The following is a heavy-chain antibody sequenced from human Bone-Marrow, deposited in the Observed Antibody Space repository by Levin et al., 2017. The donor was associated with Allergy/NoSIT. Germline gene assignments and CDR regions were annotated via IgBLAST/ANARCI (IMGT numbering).Heavy chain of an antibody. V-gene: IGHV4-30-4*01. D-gene: IGHD2-15*01. CDR3: ARGELLRGEGDY. Sequence: SQTLSLTCTVSGGSISSGDHYWSWIRQPPGKGLEWIGYIYYTGGTYYNPSLKSRVTISVDTSKNQFSLRLHSVTAADTATYYCARGELLRGEGDYWGQGTLVTVSS. J-gene: IGHJ4*02. CDR1: GGSISSGDHY. CDR2: IYYTGGT.